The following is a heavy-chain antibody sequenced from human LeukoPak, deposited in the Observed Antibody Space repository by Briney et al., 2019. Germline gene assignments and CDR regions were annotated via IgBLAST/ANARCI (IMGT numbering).Heavy chain of an antibody. J-gene: IGHJ4*02. CDR3: ARGRFRYYDTSGYYPPFDS. V-gene: IGHV1-69*13. D-gene: IGHD3-22*01. CDR2: IIPIFGTT. Sequence: SVKVSCKASEGTFISYAISWVRQAPGQGLEWMGGIIPIFGTTNYVQKLQGRVTITADESTSAAYMELRSLRSEDTAMYYCARGRFRYYDTSGYYPPFDSWGQGTLVTVSS. CDR1: EGTFISYA.